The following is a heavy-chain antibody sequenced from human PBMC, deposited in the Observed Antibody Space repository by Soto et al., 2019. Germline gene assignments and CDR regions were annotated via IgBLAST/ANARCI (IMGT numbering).Heavy chain of an antibody. D-gene: IGHD1-26*01. Sequence: QLQLQESGPGRLRPSETLSLNCSVSGASISKINYYWGWLRQSPGKGLDWIGTVAYNGETYYNPSLKSRATISIHTSMTQFSLRLDSISSADTAVYYCARRFPYSSNWDFDYWGRGALVTVSS. CDR2: VAYNGET. CDR3: ARRFPYSSNWDFDY. V-gene: IGHV4-39*01. J-gene: IGHJ4*02. CDR1: GASISKINYY.